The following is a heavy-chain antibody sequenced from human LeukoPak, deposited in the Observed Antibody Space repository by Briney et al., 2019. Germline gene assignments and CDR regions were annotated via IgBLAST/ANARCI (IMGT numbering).Heavy chain of an antibody. CDR1: GFTFSTYS. Sequence: GGSLRLSCAASGFTFSTYSMNWVRQAPGKGLEWVSYISSSSGFIYYADSAKGRFTISRDNAENSLSLQMDSLRVEDTSVYYCARGIAVAGRGYYGMDVWGQGTTVTVSS. D-gene: IGHD6-19*01. CDR2: ISSSSGFI. J-gene: IGHJ6*02. CDR3: ARGIAVAGRGYYGMDV. V-gene: IGHV3-21*01.